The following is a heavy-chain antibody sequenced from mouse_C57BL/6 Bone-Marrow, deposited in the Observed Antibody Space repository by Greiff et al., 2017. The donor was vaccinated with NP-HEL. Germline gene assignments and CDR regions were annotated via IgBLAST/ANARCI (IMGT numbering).Heavy chain of an antibody. CDR3: ARCPTGYYFDY. D-gene: IGHD4-1*02. J-gene: IGHJ2*01. CDR2: IYPRSGNT. Sequence: VQLVESGAELARPGASVKLSCKASGYTFTSYGISWVKQRTGQGLEWIGEIYPRSGNTYYNEKFKGKATMTADKSSSTGYMEIRSLPSEDSAVYFCARCPTGYYFDYWGQGTTLTVSS. CDR1: GYTFTSYG. V-gene: IGHV1-81*01.